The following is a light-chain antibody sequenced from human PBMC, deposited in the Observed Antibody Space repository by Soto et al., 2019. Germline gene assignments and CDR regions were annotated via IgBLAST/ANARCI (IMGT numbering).Light chain of an antibody. CDR2: GVS. Sequence: QSVLTQPPSASGSPGQSVSISCTGTSSDIGAYNFVSWYQQHPGNAPRLMIYGVSKRPSGVPDRFSGSKSGNTASLTVSGLQAEDEADYYCSSYAGSNNYVVFGGGTKLTVL. CDR1: SSDIGAYNF. CDR3: SSYAGSNNYVV. J-gene: IGLJ2*01. V-gene: IGLV2-8*01.